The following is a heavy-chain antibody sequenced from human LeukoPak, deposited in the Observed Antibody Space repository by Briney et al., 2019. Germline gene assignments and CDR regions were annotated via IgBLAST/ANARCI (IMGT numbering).Heavy chain of an antibody. Sequence: GGSLRLSCAASGFTFSSYGMHWVRQAPGKGLEWVAVISYDGSNKYYADSVKGRFTIPRDNSKNTLYLQMNSLRAEDTAVYYCAKDTVGYTTVTLFDYWGQGTLVTVSS. CDR2: ISYDGSNK. CDR1: GFTFSSYG. CDR3: AKDTVGYTTVTLFDY. J-gene: IGHJ4*02. V-gene: IGHV3-30*18. D-gene: IGHD4-17*01.